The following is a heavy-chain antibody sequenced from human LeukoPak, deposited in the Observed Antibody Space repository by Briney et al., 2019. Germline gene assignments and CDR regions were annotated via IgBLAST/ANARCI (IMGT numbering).Heavy chain of an antibody. Sequence: SETLSLTCTVSGGSISSYYWSWIRQPPGKGLEWIGYIYYSGSTNYNPSLKSRVTISVDTSKNQFSLKLSSVTAADTAVYYCARVGLFSYPYYYYMDVWGKGTTVTVSS. V-gene: IGHV4-59*01. CDR1: GGSISSYY. CDR2: IYYSGST. CDR3: ARVGLFSYPYYYYMDV. J-gene: IGHJ6*03. D-gene: IGHD5-18*01.